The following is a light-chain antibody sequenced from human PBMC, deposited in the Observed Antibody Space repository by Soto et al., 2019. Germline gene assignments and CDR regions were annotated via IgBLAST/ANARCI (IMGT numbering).Light chain of an antibody. CDR1: SSNIGNNY. J-gene: IGLJ2*01. V-gene: IGLV1-51*01. Sequence: QSVLTQPPSVSAAPGQKVTISCSGSSSNIGNNYVSWYQQLPGTAPKLLIYDNNKRPSGIPDRFSGSKSGTSATLGITGLQTGDEADYYCGTWDSSLSAGEFGGGTNLTVL. CDR2: DNN. CDR3: GTWDSSLSAGE.